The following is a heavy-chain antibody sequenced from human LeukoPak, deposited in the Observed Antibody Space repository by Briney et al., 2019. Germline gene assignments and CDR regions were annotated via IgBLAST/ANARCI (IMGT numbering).Heavy chain of an antibody. D-gene: IGHD3-22*01. CDR1: GFTFSSYG. CDR2: ISYDGSNK. CDR3: AREVGNDSSGHNWFDP. V-gene: IGHV3-30*03. Sequence: GALRLSCAASGFTFSSYGMHWVRQAPGKGLEWVAVISYDGSNKYYADSVKGRFTISRDNAKNSLYLQMNSLRAEDTAVYYCAREVGNDSSGHNWFDPWGQGTLVTVSS. J-gene: IGHJ5*02.